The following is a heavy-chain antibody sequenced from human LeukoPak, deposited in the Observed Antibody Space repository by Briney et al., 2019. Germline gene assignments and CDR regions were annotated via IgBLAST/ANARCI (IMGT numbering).Heavy chain of an antibody. J-gene: IGHJ4*02. CDR3: ARDLDSGAAAHRGGFDY. CDR2: IKQDGSEK. D-gene: IGHD6-13*01. CDR1: GFTFSSYW. Sequence: GGSLRLSCAASGFTFSSYWMSWVRQAPGKGLEWVANIKQDGSEKYYVDSVKGRLTISRDNAKNSLYLQMNSLRAEDTAVYYCARDLDSGAAAHRGGFDYWGQGTLVTVSS. V-gene: IGHV3-7*01.